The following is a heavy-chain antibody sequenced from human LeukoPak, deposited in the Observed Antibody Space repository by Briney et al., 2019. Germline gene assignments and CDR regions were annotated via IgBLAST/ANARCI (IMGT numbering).Heavy chain of an antibody. Sequence: PSETLSLTCTVSGGSISSYYWSWIRQPPGKGLEWIGYIYYSGSTNYNPSLKSRVTISVDTSKNQFSLKLSSVTAADTAVYYCARRAGGVTQYYYYYYYMDVWGKGTTVTVSS. D-gene: IGHD3-16*01. CDR2: IYYSGST. CDR1: GGSISSYY. CDR3: ARRAGGVTQYYYYYYYMDV. V-gene: IGHV4-59*12. J-gene: IGHJ6*03.